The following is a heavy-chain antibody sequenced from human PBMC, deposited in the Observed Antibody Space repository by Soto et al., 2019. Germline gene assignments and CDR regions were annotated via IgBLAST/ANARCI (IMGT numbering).Heavy chain of an antibody. CDR2: INHSGST. CDR1: GGSFSFYY. D-gene: IGHD2-15*01. CDR3: VGGYPWVGFDY. V-gene: IGHV4-34*01. Sequence: PSETLSLTCAVYGGSFSFYYWSWIRQPPGKGLEWIGEINHSGSTNYNPSLKSRVTISVDTSKNQVSLKVSSVTAADTAMYICVGGYPWVGFDYWGQGTLVTVSS. J-gene: IGHJ4*02.